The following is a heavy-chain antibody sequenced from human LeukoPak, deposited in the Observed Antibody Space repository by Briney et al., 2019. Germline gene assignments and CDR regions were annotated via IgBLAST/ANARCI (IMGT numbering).Heavy chain of an antibody. J-gene: IGHJ4*02. D-gene: IGHD6-13*01. CDR2: IYTSGST. V-gene: IGHV4-4*07. Sequence: SETLSLTCTVSGGSISSYYWSWIRQPAGKGLEWIGRIYTSGSTNYNPSLKSRVTISVDTSKNQFSLKLSSVTAADTAVYYCASSIAAAGPFDYWGQGTLVTVSS. CDR1: GGSISSYY. CDR3: ASSIAAAGPFDY.